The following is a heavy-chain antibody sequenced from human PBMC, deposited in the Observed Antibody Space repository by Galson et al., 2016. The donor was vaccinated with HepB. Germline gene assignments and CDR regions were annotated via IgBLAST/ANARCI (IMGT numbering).Heavy chain of an antibody. D-gene: IGHD2/OR15-2a*01. Sequence: SLRLACAASGFTFSGYWRVWVRQAPGAGLEWVANINEDGCAKNYVDSVKGRFTISRDNVKNSLYLQMNSLRVEDTAVYFGAREPFISPWDYWGPGTLGTVSA. CDR1: GFTFSGYW. V-gene: IGHV3-7*03. J-gene: IGHJ4*02. CDR2: INEDGCAK. CDR3: AREPFISPWDY.